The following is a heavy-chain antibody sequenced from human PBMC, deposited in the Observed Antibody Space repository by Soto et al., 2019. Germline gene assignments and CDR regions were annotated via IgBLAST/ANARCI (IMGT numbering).Heavy chain of an antibody. CDR3: ATAGSYRFDH. CDR2: INPDATTI. CDR1: GFTFSNYW. Sequence: GGSLRLSCATSGFTFSNYWIHWVRQAPGEGLVWVSRINPDATTINYADSVRGRFTVSRDNAKNTLYLQMNSLRAEDTAVYYCATAGSYRFDHWGQGTLVTVSS. D-gene: IGHD3-10*01. J-gene: IGHJ4*02. V-gene: IGHV3-74*01.